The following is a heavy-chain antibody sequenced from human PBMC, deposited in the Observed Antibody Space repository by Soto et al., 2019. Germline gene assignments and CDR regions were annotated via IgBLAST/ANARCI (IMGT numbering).Heavy chain of an antibody. J-gene: IGHJ4*02. D-gene: IGHD3-22*01. CDR3: ARGRNYYDRSGYWSTRPYLDY. CDR1: GGSIGSGDYY. CDR2: IYDSGST. V-gene: IGHV4-31*03. Sequence: QVQLQESGPGLVKPSQTLSLICTVSGGSIGSGDYYWNWIRQHPGKGLEWIGYIYDSGSTYYSPSLRSRVTISADTSENQSPLKLTSVTAADTAVYYCARGRNYYDRSGYWSTRPYLDYWGQGTLVTVSS.